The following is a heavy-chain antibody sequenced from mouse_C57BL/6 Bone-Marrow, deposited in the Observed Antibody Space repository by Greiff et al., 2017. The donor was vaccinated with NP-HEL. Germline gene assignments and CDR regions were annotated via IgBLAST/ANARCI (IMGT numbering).Heavy chain of an antibody. J-gene: IGHJ4*01. CDR1: GYTFTSYW. V-gene: IGHV1-7*01. CDR2: INPSSGYT. D-gene: IGHD2-4*01. CDR3: ARYDYLYYYAMDY. Sequence: QVQLQQSGAELAKPGASVKLSCKASGYTFTSYWMHWVKQRPGQGLEWIGYINPSSGYTKYNQKFKDKATLTADKSSSTAYMQLSSLTYEDSAVYYCARYDYLYYYAMDYWGQGTSVTVSS.